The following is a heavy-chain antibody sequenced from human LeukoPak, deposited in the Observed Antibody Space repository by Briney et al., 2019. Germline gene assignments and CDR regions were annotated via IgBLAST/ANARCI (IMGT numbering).Heavy chain of an antibody. V-gene: IGHV3-33*01. CDR3: ARDRNFPAYYFDF. CDR2: IWYDGSEK. Sequence: QPGGSLRFSCVASGFTFRNHGMHWVRQAPGKGLEWLAVIWYDGSEKYYADSVQGRFTVSKDNSKNALYLQLNSLGAEDTAVYYCARDRNFPAYYFDFWGQGALVTVSS. CDR1: GFTFRNHG. J-gene: IGHJ4*02. D-gene: IGHD3-10*01.